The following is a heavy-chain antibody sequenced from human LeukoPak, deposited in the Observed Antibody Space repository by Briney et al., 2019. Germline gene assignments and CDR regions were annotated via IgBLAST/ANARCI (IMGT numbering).Heavy chain of an antibody. CDR3: ARGGIVVVPAARRILGY. D-gene: IGHD2-2*01. Sequence: WASVKVSCKASGGTFSSYAISWVRQAPGQGLEWMGWINPNSGGTNYAQKFQGRVTMTRDTSISTAYMELSRLRSDDTAVYYCARGGIVVVPAARRILGYWGQGTLVTVSS. CDR1: GGTFSSYA. CDR2: INPNSGGT. J-gene: IGHJ4*02. V-gene: IGHV1-2*02.